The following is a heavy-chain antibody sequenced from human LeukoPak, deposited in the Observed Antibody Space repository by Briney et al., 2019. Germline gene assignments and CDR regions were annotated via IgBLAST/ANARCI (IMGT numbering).Heavy chain of an antibody. CDR3: ARKNRYYYYYGMDV. CDR1: GFTFSSYG. Sequence: GGSLRLSCAASGFTFSSYGTHWVRQAPGKGLEWVAFIRYDGSNKYYADSVKGRFTISRDNSKNTLYLQMNSLRAEDTAVYYCARKNRYYYYYGMDVWGQGTTVTVSS. D-gene: IGHD1-14*01. V-gene: IGHV3-30*02. CDR2: IRYDGSNK. J-gene: IGHJ6*02.